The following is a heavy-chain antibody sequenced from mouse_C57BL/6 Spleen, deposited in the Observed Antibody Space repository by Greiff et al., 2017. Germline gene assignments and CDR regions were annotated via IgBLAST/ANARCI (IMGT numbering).Heavy chain of an antibody. CDR3: ARRLYDDDDGYYFDY. Sequence: QVQLKQPGAELVMPGASVKLSCKASSYTFTSYWMHWVKQRPGQGLEWIGEIDPSDSYTKYNQKFKGKSTLTVDKSSSTAYMQLSSLTSEDSAVYYCARRLYDDDDGYYFDYWGQGTTLTVSS. J-gene: IGHJ2*01. D-gene: IGHD2-4*01. V-gene: IGHV1-69*01. CDR1: SYTFTSYW. CDR2: IDPSDSYT.